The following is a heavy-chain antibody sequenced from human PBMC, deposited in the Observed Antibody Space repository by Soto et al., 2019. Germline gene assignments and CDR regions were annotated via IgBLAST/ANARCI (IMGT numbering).Heavy chain of an antibody. D-gene: IGHD6-13*01. CDR2: IYYRGST. J-gene: IGHJ6*04. CDR1: GGSISGYY. CDR3: ARQQLLPFYYSLDV. V-gene: IGHV4-59*01. Sequence: PSETLSLTCTVSGGSISGYYWSWIRQAPGKGLEYIGYIYYRGSTNYNPSLKSRVTMSVDTSRNQLSLKVNSVTAGDTAVYYCARQQLLPFYYSLDVWGKGTTVTVSS.